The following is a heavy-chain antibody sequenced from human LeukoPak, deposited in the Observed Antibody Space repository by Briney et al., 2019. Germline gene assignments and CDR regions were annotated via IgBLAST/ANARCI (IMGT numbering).Heavy chain of an antibody. Sequence: GGSLRLSCAASGFTFSSYSMNWVRQAPGKGLEWVSSISSSSSYIYYADSVKGRFTISRDNAKNSLYLQMNSLRAEDTALYYCAKAHPRWSSSWYRDYFDYWGQGTLVTVSS. CDR1: GFTFSSYS. CDR3: AKAHPRWSSSWYRDYFDY. D-gene: IGHD6-13*01. J-gene: IGHJ4*02. CDR2: ISSSSSYI. V-gene: IGHV3-21*04.